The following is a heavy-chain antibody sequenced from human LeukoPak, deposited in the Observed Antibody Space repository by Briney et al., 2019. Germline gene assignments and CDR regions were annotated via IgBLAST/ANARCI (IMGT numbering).Heavy chain of an antibody. CDR2: INSDGSST. V-gene: IGHV3-74*01. D-gene: IGHD2-2*03. CDR3: ARDGYCSSGTCYGKDY. J-gene: IGHJ4*02. CDR1: GFIFSSYR. Sequence: GGSLRLSCEASGFIFSSYRMHWVRQVPGKGLVWVSRINSDGSSTTYADFVKGRFTISRDNAKNTLYLQMNSLRAEDTAVYYCARDGYCSSGTCYGKDYWGQGTLVTVSS.